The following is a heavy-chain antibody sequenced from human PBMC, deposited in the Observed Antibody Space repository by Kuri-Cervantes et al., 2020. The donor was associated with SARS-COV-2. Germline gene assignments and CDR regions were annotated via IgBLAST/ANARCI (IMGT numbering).Heavy chain of an antibody. CDR2: INHSGST. CDR1: GGSFSGYY. D-gene: IGHD2-2*01. Sequence: SETLSLTCAVYGGSFSGYYWSWIRQPPGKGLEWIGEINHSGSTNYNPSLKSRVTISVDTSKNQFSLKLSSVTAADTAVYYCARARNIVVVPAAQDYYYYYGMDVWGQGTTVTVSS. CDR3: ARARNIVVVPAAQDYYYYYGMDV. V-gene: IGHV4-34*01. J-gene: IGHJ6*02.